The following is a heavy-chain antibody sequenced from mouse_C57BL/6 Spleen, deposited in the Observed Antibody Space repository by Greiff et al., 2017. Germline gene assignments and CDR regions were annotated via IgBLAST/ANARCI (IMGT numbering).Heavy chain of an antibody. CDR1: GFTFSSYA. V-gene: IGHV5-4*01. J-gene: IGHJ4*01. CDR2: ISDGGSST. D-gene: IGHD2-4*01. CDR3: ARPIYNDYDVGAMDY. Sequence: EVHLVESGGGLVKPGGSLKLSCAASGFTFSSYAMSWVRQTPEKRLEWVATISDGGSSTYYPDNVKGRFTISRNNAKNNLYLQMSHLRSEDTAMYYCARPIYNDYDVGAMDYWGQGTSVTVSS.